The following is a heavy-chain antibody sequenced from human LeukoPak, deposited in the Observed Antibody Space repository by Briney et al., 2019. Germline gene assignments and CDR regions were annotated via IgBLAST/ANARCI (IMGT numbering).Heavy chain of an antibody. CDR3: ARHRVPKGSSYVRY. Sequence: PSETLSLTCTASSGSISTYSWSWIRQPPGKELEWIGYIYYSGSTNYNPSLKSRGITSVDKYKNQFSLKLRSVTAADTVVYNCARHRVPKGSSYVRYWGQGTLVTVSS. J-gene: IGHJ4*02. CDR1: SGSISTYS. D-gene: IGHD5-12*01. V-gene: IGHV4-59*08. CDR2: IYYSGST.